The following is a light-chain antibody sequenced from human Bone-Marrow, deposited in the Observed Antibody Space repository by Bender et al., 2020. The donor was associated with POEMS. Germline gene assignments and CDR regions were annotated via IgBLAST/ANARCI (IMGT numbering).Light chain of an antibody. CDR3: QVWDSSSDQGV. CDR2: DDR. V-gene: IGLV3-21*02. J-gene: IGLJ2*01. CDR1: NIETKS. Sequence: YVVTQPPSVSVAPGQTARISCGGYNIETKSVHWYQQRPGQAPVLVISDDRDRPSGIPERFSGSNSGNSATLTISGVEAGDEADYYCQVWDSSSDQGVFGGGTKLTVL.